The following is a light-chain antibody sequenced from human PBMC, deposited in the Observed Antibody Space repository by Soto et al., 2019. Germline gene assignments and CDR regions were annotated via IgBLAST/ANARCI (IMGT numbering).Light chain of an antibody. V-gene: IGLV2-14*03. CDR3: SSYTTXNTRQIV. CDR1: SSDVGGYNY. Sequence: QSVLTQPASVSGSPGQSINISCTGTSSDVGGYNYVSWYQHHPGKAPKLIIYDVSNRPSGVSNPFSGSKSGNTASLTISGLQPEDEADYYCSSYTTXNTRQIVFGTGTKVTV. CDR2: DVS. J-gene: IGLJ1*01.